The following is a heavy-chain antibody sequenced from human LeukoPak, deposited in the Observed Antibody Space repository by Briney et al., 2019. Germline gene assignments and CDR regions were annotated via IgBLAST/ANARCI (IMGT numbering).Heavy chain of an antibody. V-gene: IGHV3-30*18. CDR1: RFTFSSYG. J-gene: IGHJ4*02. CDR2: ISYDGTNK. Sequence: SGGSLRLSCAASRFTFSSYGMHWVRQAPGKGLEWVAVISYDGTNKYSADSVKGRFTISRDNSKNTLYLQMNSLRAEDTAVYYCAKVGNSWYYFDYWGQGTLVTVSS. D-gene: IGHD6-13*01. CDR3: AKVGNSWYYFDY.